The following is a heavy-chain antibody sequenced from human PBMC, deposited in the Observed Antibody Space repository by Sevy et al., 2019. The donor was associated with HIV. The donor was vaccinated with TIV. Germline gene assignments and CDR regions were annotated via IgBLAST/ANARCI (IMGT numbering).Heavy chain of an antibody. CDR3: AREGGYCSSTSCWNWFDP. Sequence: GGSLRLSCAASGFTFSTCWMHWVRQAPGKGLVWVSRINSDGGSTTYADSVKGRFTISRDNTKNTLYLQMNSLRDEEKAVCFCAREGGYCSSTSCWNWFDPWGQGTLVTVSS. CDR2: INSDGGST. J-gene: IGHJ5*02. CDR1: GFTFSTCW. V-gene: IGHV3-74*01. D-gene: IGHD2-2*03.